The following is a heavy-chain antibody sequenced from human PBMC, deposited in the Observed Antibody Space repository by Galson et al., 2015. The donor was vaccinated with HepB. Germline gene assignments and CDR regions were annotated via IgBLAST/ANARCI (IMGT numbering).Heavy chain of an antibody. D-gene: IGHD3-22*01. CDR1: GFTFSSYA. CDR2: ISGSGGST. CDR3: AKDLFPRKKWLLLMWDAFDI. V-gene: IGHV3-23*01. Sequence: SLRLSCAASGFTFSSYAMSWVRQAPGKGLEWVSAISGSGGSTYYADSVKGRFTISRDNSKNTLYLQMNSLRAEDTAVYYCAKDLFPRKKWLLLMWDAFDIWGQGTMVTVSS. J-gene: IGHJ3*02.